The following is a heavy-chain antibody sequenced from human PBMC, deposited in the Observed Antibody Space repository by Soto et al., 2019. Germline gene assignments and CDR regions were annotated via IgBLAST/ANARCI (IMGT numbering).Heavy chain of an antibody. CDR1: GGSISSSYY. J-gene: IGHJ4*02. V-gene: IGHV4-61*01. CDR2: IYYSGST. D-gene: IGHD6-19*01. CDR3: ARSQFRGYSSGRYPIDY. Sequence: SETLSLTCAVSGGSISSSYYWSWIRQPPGKGLEWIGYIYYSGSTNYNPSLKSRVTISVDTSKNQFSLKLSSVTAADTAVYYCARSQFRGYSSGRYPIDYWGQGTLVTVSS.